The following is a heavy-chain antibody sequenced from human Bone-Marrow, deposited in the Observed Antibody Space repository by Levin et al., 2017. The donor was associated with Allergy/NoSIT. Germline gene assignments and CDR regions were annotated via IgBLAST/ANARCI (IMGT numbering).Heavy chain of an antibody. D-gene: IGHD3-3*01. CDR2: IKSKTDGGTT. CDR3: TTDPVLRFLEWLLEFDY. CDR1: GFTFSNAW. V-gene: IGHV3-15*01. Sequence: SGGSLRLSCAASGFTFSNAWMSWVRQAPGKGLEWVGRIKSKTDGGTTDYAAPVKGRFTISRDDSKNTLYLQMNSLKTEDTAVYYCTTDPVLRFLEWLLEFDYWGQGTLVTVSS. J-gene: IGHJ4*02.